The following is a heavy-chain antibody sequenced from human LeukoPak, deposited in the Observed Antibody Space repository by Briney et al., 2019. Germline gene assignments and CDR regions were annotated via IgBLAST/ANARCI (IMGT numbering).Heavy chain of an antibody. Sequence: PGGSLRLSCAASGFIFNKHAMSWVRQAPGKGLEWVSGLSGSGGSTDYADSVKGRFTVSRDNSKNTLYLQMNSLRAEDTAVYYCAKPLGAYCSSTSCYYFDYWGQGTLVTVSS. CDR1: GFIFNKHA. CDR3: AKPLGAYCSSTSCYYFDY. J-gene: IGHJ4*02. D-gene: IGHD2-2*01. V-gene: IGHV3-23*01. CDR2: LSGSGGST.